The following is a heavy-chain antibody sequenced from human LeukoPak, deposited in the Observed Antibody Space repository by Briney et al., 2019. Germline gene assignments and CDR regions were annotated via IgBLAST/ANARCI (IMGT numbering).Heavy chain of an antibody. J-gene: IGHJ3*02. CDR3: ASESSFLRAFDI. CDR2: ISSSSSYI. D-gene: IGHD1-14*01. V-gene: IGHV3-21*01. CDR1: GFTFSSYR. Sequence: GGSLRLSCAASGFTFSSYRMNWVRQAPGKGLEWVSSISSSSSYIYYADSVKGRFTISRDNSKNTLYLQMNSLRAEDTAVYSCASESSFLRAFDIWGQGTMVTVSP.